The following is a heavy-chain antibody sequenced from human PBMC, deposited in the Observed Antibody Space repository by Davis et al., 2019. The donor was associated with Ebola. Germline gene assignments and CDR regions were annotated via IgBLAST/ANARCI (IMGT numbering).Heavy chain of an antibody. Sequence: GESLKISCAVSGFTFSNYAMSWVRQAPGKGLEWASLISASDGRTYYADPVKGRFTISRDNSKSTLYLQMNSLRAEDTAVYYCAKESTLTLGFDYWGQGTLVTVSS. CDR3: AKESTLTLGFDY. V-gene: IGHV3-23*01. J-gene: IGHJ4*02. D-gene: IGHD3-16*01. CDR1: GFTFSNYA. CDR2: ISASDGRT.